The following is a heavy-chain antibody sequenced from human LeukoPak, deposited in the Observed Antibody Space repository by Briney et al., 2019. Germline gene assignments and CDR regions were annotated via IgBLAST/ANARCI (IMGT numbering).Heavy chain of an antibody. J-gene: IGHJ3*02. D-gene: IGHD6-19*01. CDR2: IRSSGSTI. Sequence: PGGSLRLSCAASGFTFSSYSMNWVRQAPGKGLEWVSYIRSSGSTIYYADSVKGRFTISRDNAKNSLYLQMNSLRAEDTAMYYCARAAIAVAGSLGAFDIWGQGTMVTVSS. CDR1: GFTFSSYS. CDR3: ARAAIAVAGSLGAFDI. V-gene: IGHV3-48*04.